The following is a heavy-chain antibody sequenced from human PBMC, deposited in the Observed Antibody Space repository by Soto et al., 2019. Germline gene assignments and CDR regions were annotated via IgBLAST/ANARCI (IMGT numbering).Heavy chain of an antibody. D-gene: IGHD5-12*01. Sequence: SETLSLTCTVSGGSISSYYWSWIRQPPGKGLEWIGYIYYSGSTYYNPSLKSRVTISVDTSKNQFSLKLSSVTAADTAVYYCARVRGYENLFDYWGQGTLVTVSS. CDR1: GGSISSYY. V-gene: IGHV4-59*01. CDR3: ARVRGYENLFDY. CDR2: IYYSGST. J-gene: IGHJ4*02.